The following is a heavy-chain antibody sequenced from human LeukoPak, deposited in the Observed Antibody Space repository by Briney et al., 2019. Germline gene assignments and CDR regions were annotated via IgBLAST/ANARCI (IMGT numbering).Heavy chain of an antibody. CDR1: GFTFSSYE. CDR3: ARVGCSGGSCRYGNYFDY. J-gene: IGHJ4*02. CDR2: ISSSGSTI. Sequence: GGSLRLSCAASGFTFSSYEINCVRQAPGKGLEWISYISSSGSTIYYADSVKGRFTISRDNATNSLYLQMNSLRAEDTAVYYCARVGCSGGSCRYGNYFDYWGQGTLVTVSS. D-gene: IGHD2-15*01. V-gene: IGHV3-48*03.